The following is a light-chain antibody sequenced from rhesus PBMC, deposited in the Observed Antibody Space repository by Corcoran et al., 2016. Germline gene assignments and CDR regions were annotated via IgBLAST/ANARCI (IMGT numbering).Light chain of an antibody. Sequence: DVVMTQSPLSLPVTLGQPASISCRSSQSLVHSDGKTYLSWLQQKPGQPPRRLIYQVSNRDSGVPDSFSVSGAGTDFTLKISGVEAEDVGVYYCMQGTHWPWTFGQGTKVEIK. CDR3: MQGTHWPWT. J-gene: IGKJ1*01. CDR1: QSLVHSDGKTY. V-gene: IGKV2S9*01. CDR2: QVS.